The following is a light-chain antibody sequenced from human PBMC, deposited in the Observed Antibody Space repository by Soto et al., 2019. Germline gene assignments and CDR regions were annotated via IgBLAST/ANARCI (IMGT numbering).Light chain of an antibody. CDR2: DVS. J-gene: IGLJ1*01. Sequence: QSALTQPRSVSGSPGQSVTISCTGTSSDVGGYNYVSWYQQHPGKAPKLMIYDVSKRPSGVPDRFSGSKSGNTASLTISGLQPEDEADYDCCSYAGSYTYVFGTGTKLTVL. CDR3: CSYAGSYTYV. V-gene: IGLV2-11*01. CDR1: SSDVGGYNY.